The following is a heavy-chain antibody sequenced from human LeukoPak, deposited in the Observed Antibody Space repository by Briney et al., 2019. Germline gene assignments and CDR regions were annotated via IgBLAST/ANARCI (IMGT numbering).Heavy chain of an antibody. Sequence: PGGSLRLSCAASGFTFSSYAMHWVRQAPGKGLEWVAVISYDGSNKYYADSVKGRFTISRDNSKNTLYLQMNSLRAEDTAVYYCARVIRNNDAFDIWGQGTMVTVSS. CDR2: ISYDGSNK. V-gene: IGHV3-30-3*01. J-gene: IGHJ3*02. CDR3: ARVIRNNDAFDI. CDR1: GFTFSSYA. D-gene: IGHD2/OR15-2a*01.